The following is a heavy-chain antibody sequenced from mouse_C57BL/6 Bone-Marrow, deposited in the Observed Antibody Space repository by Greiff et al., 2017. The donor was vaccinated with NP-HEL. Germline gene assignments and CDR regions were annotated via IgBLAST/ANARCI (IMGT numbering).Heavy chain of an antibody. V-gene: IGHV5-4*01. Sequence: DVKLVESGEGLVKPGGSLKLSCAASGFTFSSYAMSWVRQTPEKRLEWVATISDGGSYTYYPDNVKGRFTISRDNAKNNLYLQMSHLKSEDTAMYYCARDPVDYWGQGTTLTVSS. CDR2: ISDGGSYT. CDR3: ARDPVDY. J-gene: IGHJ2*01. CDR1: GFTFSSYA.